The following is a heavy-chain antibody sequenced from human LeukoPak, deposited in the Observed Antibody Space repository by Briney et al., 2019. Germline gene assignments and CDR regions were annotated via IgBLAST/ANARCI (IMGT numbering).Heavy chain of an antibody. CDR3: ATTLSGIYYGMDV. D-gene: IGHD1-26*01. CDR2: IYHSGST. V-gene: IGHV4-4*02. CDR1: GGSISSSNW. J-gene: IGHJ6*04. Sequence: SRTLSLTCAVSGGSISSSNWWSWVRQPPGKGLEWIGEIYHSGSTNYNPSLKSRVTISVHKSKNQFSLKLSSVTAADTAVYYCATTLSGIYYGMDVWGKGTTVTVSS.